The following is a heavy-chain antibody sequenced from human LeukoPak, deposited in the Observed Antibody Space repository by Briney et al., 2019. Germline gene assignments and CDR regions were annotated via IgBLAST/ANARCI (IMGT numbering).Heavy chain of an antibody. V-gene: IGHV4-39*07. CDR1: GGSISSSSYY. CDR3: ARLDYDFWSCYPEGSYYFDY. Sequence: SETLSLTCTVSGGSISSSSYYWGWLRQPPGKGLEWIGSIYYSGSTYYNPSLKSRVTISVDTSKNQFSLKLSSVTAADTAVYYCARLDYDFWSCYPEGSYYFDYWGQGTLVTVSS. CDR2: IYYSGST. D-gene: IGHD3-3*01. J-gene: IGHJ4*02.